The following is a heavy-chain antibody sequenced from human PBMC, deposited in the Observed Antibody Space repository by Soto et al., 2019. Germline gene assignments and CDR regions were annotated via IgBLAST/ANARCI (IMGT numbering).Heavy chain of an antibody. Sequence: QVQLVESGGGVVQPGRSLRLSCAASGFIFSSYGMHWVRQAPGKGLEWVAVISHDGSNKYYADSVKGRFTISRDNSKNTLYLQMDSLRAEDTAEYYCANSLEPTHLWYLFDYWGQGTLVTVSS. CDR3: ANSLEPTHLWYLFDY. CDR1: GFIFSSYG. V-gene: IGHV3-30*18. CDR2: ISHDGSNK. D-gene: IGHD5-18*01. J-gene: IGHJ4*02.